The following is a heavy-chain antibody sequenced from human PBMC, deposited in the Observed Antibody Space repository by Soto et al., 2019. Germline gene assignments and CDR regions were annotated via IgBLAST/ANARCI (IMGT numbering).Heavy chain of an antibody. V-gene: IGHV4-28*01. J-gene: IGHJ4*02. D-gene: IGHD1-26*01. CDR1: GYSISSSNW. CDR2: IYYSGTT. Sequence: QVQLQESGPGLVKPSDTLSLTCAVSGYSISSSNWWGWIRQPPGKGLEWIGYIYYSGTTYYIPSLKSRVTMSGDTSKNQFSLKRTSVTAVDTAVYYWARRESQGPIDYWGQGTLVTVSS. CDR3: ARRESQGPIDY.